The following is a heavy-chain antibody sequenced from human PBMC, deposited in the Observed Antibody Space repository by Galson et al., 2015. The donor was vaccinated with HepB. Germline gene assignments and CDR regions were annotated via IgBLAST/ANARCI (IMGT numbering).Heavy chain of an antibody. CDR3: ARQVGGITMIPHPQSFDY. Sequence: ETLSLTCTVSGGSISSSSYYWGWIRQPPGKGLEWIESIYYSGSTYYNPSLKSRVTISVDTSKNQFSLKLSSVTAADTAVYYCARQVGGITMIPHPQSFDYWGQGTLVTVSS. D-gene: IGHD3-22*01. V-gene: IGHV4-39*01. CDR1: GGSISSSSYY. CDR2: IYYSGST. J-gene: IGHJ4*02.